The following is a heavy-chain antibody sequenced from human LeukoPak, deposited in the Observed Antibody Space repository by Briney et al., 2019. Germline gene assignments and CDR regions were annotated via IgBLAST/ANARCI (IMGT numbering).Heavy chain of an antibody. Sequence: SGGSLRLSCAASGFTFSSYGMHWVRQAPGKGLEWVAFIRYDGSNKYYADSVKGRFTISRDNSKNTLYLQMNSLRAEDTAVYYCAKDPRRRKEVGVFDYWGQGTLVTVSS. CDR3: AKDPRRRKEVGVFDY. J-gene: IGHJ4*02. V-gene: IGHV3-30*02. D-gene: IGHD1-26*01. CDR1: GFTFSSYG. CDR2: IRYDGSNK.